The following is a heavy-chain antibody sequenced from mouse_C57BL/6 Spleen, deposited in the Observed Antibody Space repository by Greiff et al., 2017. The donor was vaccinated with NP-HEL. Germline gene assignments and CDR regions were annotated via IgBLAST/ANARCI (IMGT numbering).Heavy chain of an antibody. CDR2: IHPNSGST. Sequence: QVQLQQPGAELVKPGASVKLSCKASGYTFTSYWMHWVKQRPGQGLEWIGMIHPNSGSTNYNEKFKSKATLTVDKSSSKAYMQLSSLTSEDSAVYYCARQHYGSSYEYFDVWGTGTTVTVSS. CDR3: ARQHYGSSYEYFDV. J-gene: IGHJ1*03. V-gene: IGHV1-64*01. D-gene: IGHD1-1*01. CDR1: GYTFTSYW.